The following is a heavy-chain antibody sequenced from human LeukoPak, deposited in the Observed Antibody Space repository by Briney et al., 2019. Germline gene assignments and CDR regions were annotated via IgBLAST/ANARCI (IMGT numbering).Heavy chain of an antibody. CDR2: IYHSGST. CDR1: GYSISSGYY. D-gene: IGHD2-2*01. V-gene: IGHV4-38-2*02. J-gene: IGHJ5*02. CDR3: AGVGYCSSTSCYGDWFDP. Sequence: SETLSLTCTVSGYSISSGYYWGWIRQPPGRGLEWIGSIYHSGSTYYNPSLKSRVTISVDTSKNQFSLKLSSVTAADTAVYYCAGVGYCSSTSCYGDWFDPWGQGTLVTVSS.